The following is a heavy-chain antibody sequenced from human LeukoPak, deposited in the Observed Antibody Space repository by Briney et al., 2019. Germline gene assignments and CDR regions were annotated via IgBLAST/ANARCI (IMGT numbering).Heavy chain of an antibody. Sequence: PGGSLRLSCAASGFTFSSYAMSWVRQAPGKGLEWVSAISGSGGSTYYADSVKGRFTISRDNSKNTLYLQMNSLRAEDTAVYYCAKPAAPRIAVAGTLYFDYWGQGTLVTVSS. CDR2: ISGSGGST. CDR1: GFTFSSYA. D-gene: IGHD6-19*01. J-gene: IGHJ4*02. CDR3: AKPAAPRIAVAGTLYFDY. V-gene: IGHV3-23*01.